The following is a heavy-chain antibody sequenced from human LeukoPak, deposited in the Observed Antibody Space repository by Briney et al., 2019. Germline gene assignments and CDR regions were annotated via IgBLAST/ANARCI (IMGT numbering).Heavy chain of an antibody. Sequence: PGGSLRLSCAASGFTFDDYAMHRVRQAPGKGLEWVSGISWNSGSIGYADSVKGRFTISRDNAKNSLYLQMNSLRAEDMALYYCAKDSSSSGRELNYWGQGTLVTASS. J-gene: IGHJ4*02. CDR3: AKDSSSSGRELNY. CDR1: GFTFDDYA. V-gene: IGHV3-9*03. CDR2: ISWNSGSI. D-gene: IGHD6-6*01.